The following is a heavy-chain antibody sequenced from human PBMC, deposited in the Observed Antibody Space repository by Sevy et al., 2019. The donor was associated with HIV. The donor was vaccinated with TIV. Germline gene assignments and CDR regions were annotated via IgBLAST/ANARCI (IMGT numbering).Heavy chain of an antibody. D-gene: IGHD3-10*01. J-gene: IGHJ4*02. V-gene: IGHV3-23*01. CDR3: AKDRAGRGVDAFDY. CDR1: GFTFSSYA. CDR2: ISGSGGST. Sequence: GESLKISCAASGFTFSSYAMSWVRQAPGKGLEWVSAISGSGGSTYYADSVKGRFTISRDNSKNTLYRQMNSLRAEDTAVYYCAKDRAGRGVDAFDYWGQGTLVTVSS.